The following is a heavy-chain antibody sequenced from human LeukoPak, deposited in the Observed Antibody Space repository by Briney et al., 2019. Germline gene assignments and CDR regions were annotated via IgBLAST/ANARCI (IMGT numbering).Heavy chain of an antibody. J-gene: IGHJ4*02. CDR1: GGSISSHY. D-gene: IGHD6-19*01. CDR2: LYNSGST. Sequence: SETLSLTCTVSGGSISSHYWSWIRQPPGKGLEWIGSLYNSGSTNYNPSLKRRVTISVDTSKNLVSLTLTSLTAADTAVYYCASANQWLAFDFWGQGALVTVSS. V-gene: IGHV4-4*09. CDR3: ASANQWLAFDF.